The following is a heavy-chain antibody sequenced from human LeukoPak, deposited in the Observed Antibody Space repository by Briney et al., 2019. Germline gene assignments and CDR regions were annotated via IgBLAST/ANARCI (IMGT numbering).Heavy chain of an antibody. CDR3: ARGESGSGTFWGYYYYYMDV. V-gene: IGHV1-8*03. Sequence: ASVKVSCKASGYTFTSYDINWVRQATGQGLGWMGWMNPNSGNTGYAQKFQGRVTITRNTSISTAYMELSSLRSEDTAVYYCARGESGSGTFWGYYYYYMDVWGKGTTVTVSS. CDR1: GYTFTSYD. CDR2: MNPNSGNT. D-gene: IGHD3-10*01. J-gene: IGHJ6*03.